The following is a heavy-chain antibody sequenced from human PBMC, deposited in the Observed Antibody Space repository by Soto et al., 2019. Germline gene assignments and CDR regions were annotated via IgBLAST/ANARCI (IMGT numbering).Heavy chain of an antibody. Sequence: EVQLLESGGGLVQPGGSLRLSFAASGFTFRSYAMSWVRQAPGKGLEWVSSISATGGSISYADSVKGRFTISRDNSKSTLFLQMNSLRADDTAVYYCATPSSWYSYWGQGTLVTVSS. CDR3: ATPSSWYSY. V-gene: IGHV3-23*01. D-gene: IGHD6-13*01. CDR1: GFTFRSYA. CDR2: ISATGGSI. J-gene: IGHJ4*02.